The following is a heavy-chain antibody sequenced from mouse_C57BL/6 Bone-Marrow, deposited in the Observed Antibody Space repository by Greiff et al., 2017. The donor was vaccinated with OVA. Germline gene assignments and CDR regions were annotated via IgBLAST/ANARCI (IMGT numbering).Heavy chain of an antibody. Sequence: QVQLKQPGAELVRPGTSVKLSCKASGYTFTSYWMHWVKQRPGQGLEWIGVIDPSDSYTNYNQKFKGKATLTVDTSSSTAYMQLSSLTSEDSAVYYCARSDYGSSLYAMDYWGQGTSVTVSS. CDR1: GYTFTSYW. CDR2: IDPSDSYT. V-gene: IGHV1-59*01. D-gene: IGHD1-1*01. J-gene: IGHJ4*01. CDR3: ARSDYGSSLYAMDY.